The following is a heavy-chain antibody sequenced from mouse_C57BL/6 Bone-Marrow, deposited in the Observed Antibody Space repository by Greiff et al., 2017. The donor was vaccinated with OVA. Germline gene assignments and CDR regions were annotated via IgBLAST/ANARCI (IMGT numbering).Heavy chain of an antibody. D-gene: IGHD1-1*01. CDR2: IDPETGGT. J-gene: IGHJ2*01. CDR3: TRITTVPD. V-gene: IGHV1-15*01. CDR1: GYTFTDYE. Sequence: VQGVESGAELVRPGASVTLSCKASGYTFTDYEMHWVKQTPVHGLERIGAIDPETGGTAYNQKFKGKAILTADKSSSTAYMELRSLTSEASAVYYCTRITTVPDWGQGTTLTVSS.